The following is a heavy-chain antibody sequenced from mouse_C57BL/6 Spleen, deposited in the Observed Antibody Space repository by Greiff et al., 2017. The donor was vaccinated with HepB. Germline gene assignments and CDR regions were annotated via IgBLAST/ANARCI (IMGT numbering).Heavy chain of an antibody. J-gene: IGHJ2*01. CDR1: RYTFTDYE. Sequence: VQLQQSGAELVRPGASVTLSCKASRYTFTDYEMHWVKQTPVHGLEWIGAIDPETGGTAYNQKFKGKAILTADKSSSTAYMELRSLTSEDSAVYYCSYHFDYWGQGTTLTVSS. V-gene: IGHV1-15*01. CDR2: IDPETGGT. D-gene: IGHD1-1*01. CDR3: SYHFDY.